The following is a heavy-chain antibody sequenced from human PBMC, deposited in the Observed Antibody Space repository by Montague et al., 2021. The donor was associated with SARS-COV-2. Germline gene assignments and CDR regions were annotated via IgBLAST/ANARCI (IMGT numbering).Heavy chain of an antibody. V-gene: IGHV4-59*01. J-gene: IGHJ4*02. D-gene: IGHD3-16*01. CDR2: IYYSGST. CDR3: ARVYYDYIWGSYVSIYFDY. Sequence: SETLSLTCTVSGGSISSYYWSWIRQPPGRRLEWIGYIYYSGSTNXXPSLKSRVTISLDTSKNQFSLKLSSVTAADTAVYYCARVYYDYIWGSYVSIYFDYWGQGTLVTVSS. CDR1: GGSISSYY.